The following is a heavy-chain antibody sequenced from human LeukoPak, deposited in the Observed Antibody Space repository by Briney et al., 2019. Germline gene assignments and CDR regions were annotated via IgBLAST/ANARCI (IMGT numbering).Heavy chain of an antibody. V-gene: IGHV3-9*01. J-gene: IGHJ4*02. Sequence: PGGSLRLSCAASGSTFDVYAMHWVRQAPGKGLEWVSGISWNSGSIGYAASVKGRFAISRDNAKNSLYLQVNSLRAEDTALYYCAKEFAARSFDYWGQGTLGTVSS. D-gene: IGHD6-6*01. CDR1: GSTFDVYA. CDR3: AKEFAARSFDY. CDR2: ISWNSGSI.